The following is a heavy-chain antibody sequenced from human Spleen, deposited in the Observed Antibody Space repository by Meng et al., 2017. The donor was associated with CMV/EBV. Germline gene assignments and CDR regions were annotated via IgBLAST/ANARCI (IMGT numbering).Heavy chain of an antibody. CDR3: AREGDSSTSFYYYYGMDV. J-gene: IGHJ6*02. D-gene: IGHD2-2*01. CDR2: ISAYNGNT. CDR1: GYTFTNYG. Sequence: ASVKVSCKTSGYTFTNYGISWVRQAPGQGLEWMGWISAYNGNTNYAQKLQGRVTMTTDTSTSTAYMELRSLRSDDTAVYYCAREGDSSTSFYYYYGMDVWGQGTTVTVSS. V-gene: IGHV1-18*01.